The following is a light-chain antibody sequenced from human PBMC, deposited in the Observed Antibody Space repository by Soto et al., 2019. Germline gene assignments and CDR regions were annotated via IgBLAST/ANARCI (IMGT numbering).Light chain of an antibody. Sequence: QSVLTQPASVSGSPGQSITISCTGSSSDVGSYNLVSWYQQQPGKAPKVMIYEGSKRPSGVSNRFSGSKSGNTASLTISGLQAEDEADYYCCAYAGSSTYVFGTGTKLTVL. V-gene: IGLV2-23*01. J-gene: IGLJ1*01. CDR2: EGS. CDR1: SSDVGSYNL. CDR3: CAYAGSSTYV.